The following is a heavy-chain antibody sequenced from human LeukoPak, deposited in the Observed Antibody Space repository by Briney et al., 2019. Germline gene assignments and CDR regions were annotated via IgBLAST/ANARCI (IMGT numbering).Heavy chain of an antibody. J-gene: IGHJ4*02. CDR2: IRYDGSNT. CDR1: GFTFSSYG. CDR3: AKSYSSGSGGYFAGHFDY. Sequence: GGSLRLSCAVPGFTFSSYGMHWVRQAPGKGLEWVAFIRYDGSNTYYADSVKGRFTISRDNSKNTLYLQMDTLRAEDTAVYYCAKSYSSGSGGYFAGHFDYWGQGTLVTVSS. D-gene: IGHD3-10*01. V-gene: IGHV3-30*02.